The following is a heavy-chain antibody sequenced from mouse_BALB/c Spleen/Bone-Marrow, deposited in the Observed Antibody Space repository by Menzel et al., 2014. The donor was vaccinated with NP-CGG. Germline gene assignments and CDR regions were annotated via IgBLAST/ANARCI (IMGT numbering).Heavy chain of an antibody. J-gene: IGHJ2*01. CDR1: GFTFSSYA. V-gene: IGHV5-9-1*01. CDR2: ISSGGSYT. D-gene: IGHD2-4*01. CDR3: ARRGITRLLDY. Sequence: EVMLVESGGGLVKPGGSLKLSCAASGFTFSSYAMSWVRQTPEKRQERVASISSGGSYTYYPDSVKGRFTISRDNAKNTLYLQMSSLRSEDTAMYYCARRGITRLLDYWGQGTTLTVSS.